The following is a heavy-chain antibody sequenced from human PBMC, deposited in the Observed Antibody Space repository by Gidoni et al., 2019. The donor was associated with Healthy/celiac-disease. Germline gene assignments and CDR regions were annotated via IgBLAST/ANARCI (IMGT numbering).Heavy chain of an antibody. D-gene: IGHD3-9*01. CDR3: ARGRYPRGWFDP. CDR1: GGSFSGYY. V-gene: IGHV4-34*01. J-gene: IGHJ5*02. Sequence: QVQLQQWGAGLLKPSETLSLTCAVYGGSFSGYYWSWIRKPQGKGLEWIGEINHSGSTNYNPSLKSLVTISVDTSKNQFSLKLSSVTAADTAVYYCARGRYPRGWFDPWGQGTLVTVSS. CDR2: INHSGST.